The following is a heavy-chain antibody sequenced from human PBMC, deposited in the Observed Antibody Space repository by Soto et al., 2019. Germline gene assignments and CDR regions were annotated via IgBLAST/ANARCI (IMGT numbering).Heavy chain of an antibody. CDR2: ISDSGDST. CDR1: GFTFSSYA. D-gene: IGHD3-10*01. J-gene: IGHJ4*02. CDR3: AKGGVPY. Sequence: EVQLLESGGGLVQPGGSLRLSCAASGFTFSSYAMSWVRQAPGKGLEWVSSISDSGDSTYYADSVKGRFTLSRDNSKTTLSLQMHSLRAEDTAVYYCAKGGVPYWGQGTRVTVSS. V-gene: IGHV3-23*01.